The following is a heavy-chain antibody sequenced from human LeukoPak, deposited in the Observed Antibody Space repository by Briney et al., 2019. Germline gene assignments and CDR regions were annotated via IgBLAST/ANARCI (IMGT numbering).Heavy chain of an antibody. Sequence: SETLSLTCTVSGGFISDYYWSWFRQPPGKGLEWIGYVYYTGSTNYNPSLKTRVTISGDTSKNQFSLKLRSVTAADTAVYYCARERGSYGDGTSFQHWGQGTLVTVSS. D-gene: IGHD4-17*01. CDR3: ARERGSYGDGTSFQH. CDR2: VYYTGST. V-gene: IGHV4-59*01. J-gene: IGHJ1*01. CDR1: GGFISDYY.